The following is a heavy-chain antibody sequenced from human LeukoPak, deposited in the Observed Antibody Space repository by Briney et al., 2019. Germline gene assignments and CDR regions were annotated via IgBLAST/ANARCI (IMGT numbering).Heavy chain of an antibody. CDR1: GYAFTGYY. Sequence: ASVKVSCNSSGYAFTGYYMHWVRQAPGQGLERMGWINPNSGGTNYAQKVQGRVTMTRDTSISTAYMELSRRRSDDTAVYYCARGDEYHYYYYYMDVWGKGTTVTVSS. CDR3: ARGDEYHYYYYYMDV. D-gene: IGHD2-2*02. V-gene: IGHV1-2*02. CDR2: INPNSGGT. J-gene: IGHJ6*03.